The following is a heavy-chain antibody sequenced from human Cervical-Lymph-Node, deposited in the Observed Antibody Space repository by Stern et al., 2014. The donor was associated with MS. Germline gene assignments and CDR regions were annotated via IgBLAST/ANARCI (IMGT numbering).Heavy chain of an antibody. CDR2: IKSITDGETT. V-gene: IGHV3-15*01. Sequence: EVELIESGGGLVKPGGSLRLSCAASGFTFSDAWMSWVRQAPGKGLEWVGRIKSITDGETTDYATPVKGRFTISRDDSKNTLYLQMNSLKTEDTAVYYCTTYGVAATLFDYWGQGTLVAVSS. D-gene: IGHD1-26*01. CDR1: GFTFSDAW. J-gene: IGHJ4*02. CDR3: TTYGVAATLFDY.